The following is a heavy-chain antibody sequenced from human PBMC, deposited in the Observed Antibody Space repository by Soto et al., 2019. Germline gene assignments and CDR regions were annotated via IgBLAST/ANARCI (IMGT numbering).Heavy chain of an antibody. CDR1: GYSFPSQW. V-gene: IGHV5-51*01. CDR3: ARSGYCSGGSCLSAEEENWGDS. Sequence: GESLTISCKGSGYSFPSQWIGWVRQTPGKGLEWMGSIYPADSDTRYSPSFQGQVTISADKSIGTAYLEWSNLKASDTAMYYCARSGYCSGGSCLSAEEENWGDSWGQGSLFTVSS. CDR2: IYPADSDT. J-gene: IGHJ5*01. D-gene: IGHD2-15*01.